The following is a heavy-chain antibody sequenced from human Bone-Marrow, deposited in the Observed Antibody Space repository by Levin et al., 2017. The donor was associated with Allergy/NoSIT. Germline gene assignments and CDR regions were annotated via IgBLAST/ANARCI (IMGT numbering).Heavy chain of an antibody. CDR2: IKSKTDGEAT. V-gene: IGHV3-15*01. D-gene: IGHD4-23*01. J-gene: IGHJ4*02. Sequence: GESLKISCTASGFSFTYAALTWVRQAPGKGLEWVGRIKSKTDGEATVCAAPVKGRFTISRDDSKNMLYLQMNSLKIEDTAVYFCTTAVMVTGFDYWGQGTLVTVSS. CDR1: GFSFTYAA. CDR3: TTAVMVTGFDY.